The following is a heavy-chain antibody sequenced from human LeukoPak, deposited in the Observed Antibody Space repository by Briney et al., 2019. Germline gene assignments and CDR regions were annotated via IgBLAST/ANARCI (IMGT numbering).Heavy chain of an antibody. D-gene: IGHD1-26*01. CDR1: GFTFSSYA. V-gene: IGHV3-23*01. CDR2: ISGSSGST. J-gene: IGHJ4*02. CDR3: VSGSYYSGLVY. Sequence: PGGSLRLSCAASGFTFSSYAMSWVRQAPGKGLEWVSAISGSSGSTYYADSVKGRFTISRDNSKNTPYLQMNSLRAEDTAVYYCVSGSYYSGLVYWGQGTLVTVSS.